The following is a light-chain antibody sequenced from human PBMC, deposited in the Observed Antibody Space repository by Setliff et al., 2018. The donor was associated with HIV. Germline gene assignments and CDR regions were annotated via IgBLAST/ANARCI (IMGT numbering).Light chain of an antibody. Sequence: QSVLTQPRSVSGSPGQSVTISCTGTSSDVGLYSYVAWYQQRPGKAPKLIIYDVNKRPSGVPDRFSGSKSGNTASLTISGLQAEDEADYYCCSYAVIPPDVFGTGTKVTVL. CDR3: CSYAVIPPDV. J-gene: IGLJ1*01. CDR1: SSDVGLYSY. CDR2: DVN. V-gene: IGLV2-11*01.